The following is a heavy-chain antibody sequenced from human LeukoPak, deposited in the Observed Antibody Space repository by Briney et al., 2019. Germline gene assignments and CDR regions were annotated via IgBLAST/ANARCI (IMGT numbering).Heavy chain of an antibody. V-gene: IGHV3-48*03. CDR3: AAVGRAGHPGY. CDR1: GFRFSYYE. D-gene: IGHD2-2*01. CDR2: INSGGSGI. J-gene: IGHJ4*02. Sequence: GGSLRLSCEASGFRFSYYEMSWVRQAPGKGLEWLSYINSGGSGIHYAGSVDGRFTISRDDAKNSLYLQMNSLRVEDTAVYYCAAVGRAGHPGYWGQGTLVTVSS.